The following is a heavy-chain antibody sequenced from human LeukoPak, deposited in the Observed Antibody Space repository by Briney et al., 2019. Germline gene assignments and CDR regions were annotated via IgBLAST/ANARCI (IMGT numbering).Heavy chain of an antibody. V-gene: IGHV1-46*01. CDR2: INPTTRST. CDR1: GYTFTSYY. D-gene: IGHD3-16*01. Sequence: ASVKVSCKASGYTFTSYYMHWVRQAPGQGLEWMGIINPTTRSTSYAQKFQGRVTMTRDTSTSTVYMELSSLRSEDTAVYYCARDSPLGLGTPEYYFDYWGQGTLVTVSP. J-gene: IGHJ4*02. CDR3: ARDSPLGLGTPEYYFDY.